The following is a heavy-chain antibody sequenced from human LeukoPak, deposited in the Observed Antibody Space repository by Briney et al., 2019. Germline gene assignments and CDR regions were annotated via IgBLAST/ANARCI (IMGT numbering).Heavy chain of an antibody. V-gene: IGHV4-39*01. D-gene: IGHD3-10*01. CDR1: GGSISSSSYY. CDR3: ASPYGSGSYLGY. Sequence: SETLSLTCTVSGGSISSSSYYWGWIRQPPGKGLEWIGSIYYSGSTYYNPSLKSRVTISVDTSKNQFSLKLSSVTAADTAVYYCASPYGSGSYLGYWGQGTPVTVSS. CDR2: IYYSGST. J-gene: IGHJ4*02.